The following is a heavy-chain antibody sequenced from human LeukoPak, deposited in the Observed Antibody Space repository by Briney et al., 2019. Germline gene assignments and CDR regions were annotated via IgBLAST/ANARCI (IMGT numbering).Heavy chain of an antibody. Sequence: PGGSLRLSCAASGFIFSSYAMSWVRQAPGKGLEWVSAISGSGGSTYYADSVKGRFTISRDNSKNTLYLQMNSLRAEDTAVYYCAKQHDFWSGYYGGYFDYWGQGTLVTVSS. V-gene: IGHV3-23*01. CDR1: GFIFSSYA. J-gene: IGHJ4*02. CDR2: ISGSGGST. CDR3: AKQHDFWSGYYGGYFDY. D-gene: IGHD3-3*01.